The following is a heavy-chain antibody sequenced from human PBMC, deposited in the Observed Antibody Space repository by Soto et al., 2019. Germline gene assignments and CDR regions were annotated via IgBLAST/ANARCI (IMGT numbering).Heavy chain of an antibody. J-gene: IGHJ5*02. Sequence: GGSLRLSCAASGFTFSSYSMNWVRQAPGKGLEWVSSISSSSSYIYYADSVKGRFTISRDNAKNSLYLQMNSLRAEDTAVYYCVRDRSSGYYYGWFDPWGQGTLVTVSS. D-gene: IGHD3-22*01. CDR2: ISSSSSYI. V-gene: IGHV3-21*01. CDR3: VRDRSSGYYYGWFDP. CDR1: GFTFSSYS.